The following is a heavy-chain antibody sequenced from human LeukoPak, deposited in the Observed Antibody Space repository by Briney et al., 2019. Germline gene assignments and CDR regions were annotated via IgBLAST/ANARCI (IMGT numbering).Heavy chain of an antibody. Sequence: GGSLRLSCAASGFTFSNYAMHWVRQAPGKGLEYVSAISSNGGSTYCANSVKGRFTVSRDNSKNTLYLQMGSLRAEDMAVYYCAREIVRDGYNLNDYWGQGTLVTVSS. J-gene: IGHJ4*02. CDR2: ISSNGGST. D-gene: IGHD5-24*01. CDR1: GFTFSNYA. CDR3: AREIVRDGYNLNDY. V-gene: IGHV3-64*01.